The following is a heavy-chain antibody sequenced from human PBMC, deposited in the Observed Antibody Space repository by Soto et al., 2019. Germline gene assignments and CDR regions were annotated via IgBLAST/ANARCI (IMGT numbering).Heavy chain of an antibody. D-gene: IGHD3-16*01. CDR2: IYSGGST. CDR3: ARGGLHLGEFGGIDY. J-gene: IGHJ4*02. Sequence: GGSLRLSCAASGFTVSSNYMSWVRQAPGKGLEWVSVIYSGGSTYYADSVKGRFTISRDNSKNTLYLQMNSLRAEDTAVYYCARGGLHLGEFGGIDYWGQGTLVTVSS. CDR1: GFTVSSNY. V-gene: IGHV3-66*01.